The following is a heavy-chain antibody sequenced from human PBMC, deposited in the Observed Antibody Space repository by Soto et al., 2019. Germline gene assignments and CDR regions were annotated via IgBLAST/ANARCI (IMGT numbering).Heavy chain of an antibody. J-gene: IGHJ6*02. CDR2: IYYSGST. D-gene: IGHD3-16*02. V-gene: IGHV4-31*03. CDR3: ARIIYPGGYYYYYGMDV. CDR1: GGSISSGGYY. Sequence: SETLSLTCTVSGGSISSGGYYWSWIRQHPGKGLEWIGYIYYSGSTYYNPSLKSRVTISVDTSKNQFSLKLSSVTAADTAVYYCARIIYPGGYYYYYGMDVWGQGTTVTVSS.